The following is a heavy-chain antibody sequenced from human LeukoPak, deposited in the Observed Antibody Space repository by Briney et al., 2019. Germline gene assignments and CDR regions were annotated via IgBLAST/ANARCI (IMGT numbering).Heavy chain of an antibody. CDR1: GYTFTSYY. CDR3: ARVSQVDAFDI. CDR2: INPSGGST. J-gene: IGHJ3*02. V-gene: IGHV1-46*01. Sequence: ASVKVSCKASGYTFTSYYMHWVRQAPGQGLEWMGIINPSGGSTSYAQKFQGRVTMTRDTSISTAYMELSRLRSDDTAVYYCARVSQVDAFDIWGQGTMVTVSS.